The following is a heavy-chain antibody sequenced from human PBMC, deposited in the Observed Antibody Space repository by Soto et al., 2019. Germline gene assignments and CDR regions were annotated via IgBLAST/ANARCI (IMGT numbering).Heavy chain of an antibody. CDR2: IIPIFGTA. J-gene: IGHJ4*02. CDR3: ARSRPLYSSSSAYYFDY. V-gene: IGHV1-69*06. D-gene: IGHD6-6*01. Sequence: QVQLVQSGAEVKKPGSSVKVSCKASGGTFSSYAISWVRQAPGQGLEWMGGIIPIFGTANYAQKFQGRVTITADKSTSTAYMELCSLRSEDTAVYYCARSRPLYSSSSAYYFDYWGQGTLVTVSS. CDR1: GGTFSSYA.